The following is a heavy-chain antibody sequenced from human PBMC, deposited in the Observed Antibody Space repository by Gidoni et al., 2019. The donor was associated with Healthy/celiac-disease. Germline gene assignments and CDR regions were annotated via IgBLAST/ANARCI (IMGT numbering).Heavy chain of an antibody. CDR3: ASEYCSSTSCTLMDV. Sequence: EVQLVESGGGLVQPGGSLILSCAASGFTFISYSMNWVRQAPWKGLEWVSYISSSSSTIYYADSVKGRFTISRDNAKNSLYLQMNSLRAEDTAVYYCASEYCSSTSCTLMDVWGKGTTVTVSS. J-gene: IGHJ6*03. V-gene: IGHV3-48*01. CDR2: ISSSSSTI. D-gene: IGHD2-2*01. CDR1: GFTFISYS.